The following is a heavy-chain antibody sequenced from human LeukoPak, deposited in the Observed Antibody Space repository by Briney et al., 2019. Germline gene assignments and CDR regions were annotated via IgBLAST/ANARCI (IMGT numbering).Heavy chain of an antibody. CDR2: ISSSGSTI. CDR3: ASVRGTYYDILTGYSRGGYFDY. J-gene: IGHJ4*02. Sequence: GGSLRLSCAASGFTFSSYEMNWVRQAPGKGLEWVSYISSSGSTIYYADSVKGRFTISRDNAKNSLYLQMNSLRAEDTAVYYCASVRGTYYDILTGYSRGGYFDYWGQGTLVTVSS. D-gene: IGHD3-9*01. V-gene: IGHV3-48*03. CDR1: GFTFSSYE.